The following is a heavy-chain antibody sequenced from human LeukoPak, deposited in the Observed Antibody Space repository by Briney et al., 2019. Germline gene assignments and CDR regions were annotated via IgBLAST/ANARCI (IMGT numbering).Heavy chain of an antibody. V-gene: IGHV3-53*01. CDR2: IYSGGST. CDR3: ARDEILTGYYGTKYYLDY. Sequence: GRSLRLSCAASGFTVSSNYMSWVRQAPGKGLEWVSVIYSGGSTYYADSVKGRFTISRDNSKNTLYLQMNSLRAEDTAVYYCARDEILTGYYGTKYYLDYWGQGTLVTVSS. J-gene: IGHJ4*02. D-gene: IGHD3-9*01. CDR1: GFTVSSNY.